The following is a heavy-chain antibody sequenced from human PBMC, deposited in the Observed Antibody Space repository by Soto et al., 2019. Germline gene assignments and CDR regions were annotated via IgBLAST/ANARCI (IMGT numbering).Heavy chain of an antibody. Sequence: AASVKVSCKAAGGTFSSYAISWVRQAPGQGPEWMGGIIPIFGTANYAQKFQGRVTITADESTSTAYMELSSLRSEDTAVYYCAKAEAYSYGVYYFDYWGQGTRVTVAS. D-gene: IGHD5-18*01. CDR1: GGTFSSYA. CDR3: AKAEAYSYGVYYFDY. CDR2: IIPIFGTA. J-gene: IGHJ4*02. V-gene: IGHV1-69*13.